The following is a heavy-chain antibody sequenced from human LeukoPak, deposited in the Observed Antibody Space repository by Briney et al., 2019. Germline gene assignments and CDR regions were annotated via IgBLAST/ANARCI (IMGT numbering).Heavy chain of an antibody. CDR3: ATATEYCSGGSCYLRWFDP. J-gene: IGHJ5*02. V-gene: IGHV1-24*01. CDR1: GYTLTELS. Sequence: ASVKVSCKVSGYTLTELSMHWVRQAPGKGLEWMGGFDPEDGETIYAQKFQGRVTMAEDTSTDTAYMELSSLKSEDTAVYYCATATEYCSGGSCYLRWFDPWGQGTLVTVSS. D-gene: IGHD2-15*01. CDR2: FDPEDGET.